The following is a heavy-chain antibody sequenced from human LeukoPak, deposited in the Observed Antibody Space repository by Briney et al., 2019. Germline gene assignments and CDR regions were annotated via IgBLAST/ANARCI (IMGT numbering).Heavy chain of an antibody. V-gene: IGHV3-21*04. CDR3: AKGRFLAGMDV. D-gene: IGHD3-3*01. J-gene: IGHJ6*02. CDR1: GFTFNTYT. Sequence: GGSLRLSCVASGFTFNTYTMNWVRQAPGKGLEWVSSISSGSRSIYYADSVKGRFTICRDNAKNTLYLQMNSLRAEDTAVYYCAKGRFLAGMDVWGQGTTVTVSS. CDR2: ISSGSRSI.